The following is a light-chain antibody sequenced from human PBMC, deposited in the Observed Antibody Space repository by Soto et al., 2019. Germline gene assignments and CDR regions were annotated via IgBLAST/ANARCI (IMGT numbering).Light chain of an antibody. CDR2: EVT. CDR3: SSYVGSNNFV. V-gene: IGLV2-8*01. Sequence: SALTQPPSASGSPGQSVTISCTGTSGDIDNYNYVSWYLQHPGKAPKLLIFEVTKRPSGVPDRFSGSKSGDTAFLTVSGLQADDEADYYCSSYVGSNNFVFGTGTKVTVL. J-gene: IGLJ1*01. CDR1: SGDIDNYNY.